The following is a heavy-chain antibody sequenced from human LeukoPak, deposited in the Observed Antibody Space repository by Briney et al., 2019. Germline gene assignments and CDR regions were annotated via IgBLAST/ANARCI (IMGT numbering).Heavy chain of an antibody. CDR3: ARGDRFGYQLLKGYYFDY. CDR2: INPNSGGT. D-gene: IGHD2-2*01. CDR1: GYTFTGYY. V-gene: IGHV1-2*02. Sequence: GASVKVSCKASGYTFTGYYMHWVRQAPGQGLEWMGWINPNSGGTNYAQKFQGRVTMTRDTSISTAYMELSRLRSDDTAVYYCARGDRFGYQLLKGYYFDYWGQGTLVTVSS. J-gene: IGHJ4*02.